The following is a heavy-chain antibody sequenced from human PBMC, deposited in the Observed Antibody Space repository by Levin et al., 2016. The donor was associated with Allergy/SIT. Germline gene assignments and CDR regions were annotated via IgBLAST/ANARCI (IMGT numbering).Heavy chain of an antibody. CDR3: ARGRESYGSGRFHYYHGLDV. V-gene: IGHV1-69*13. CDR1: GGTFSTYA. CDR2: IMPMFDTP. J-gene: IGHJ6*02. Sequence: SVKVSCKASGGTFSTYAFSWVRQAPGQGLEWMGGIMPMFDTPNYAQKFQGRVTITADESTSTAYMEVSSLRSEDTAVYYCARGRESYGSGRFHYYHGLDVWGPGTTVIVSS. D-gene: IGHD3-10*01.